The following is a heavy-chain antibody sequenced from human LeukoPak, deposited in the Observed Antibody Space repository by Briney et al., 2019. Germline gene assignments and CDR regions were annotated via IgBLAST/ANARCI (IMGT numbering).Heavy chain of an antibody. D-gene: IGHD4-17*01. CDR3: ARDAPPLDYGDYLDY. CDR2: IWYDGSNK. V-gene: IGHV3-33*01. J-gene: IGHJ4*02. Sequence: GGSLRLSCAASGFTFSSYGMHWVRQAPGKGLEWVAVIWYDGSNKYYADSVKGRFTISRDNSKNTLYLQMNSLRAEDTAVYYCARDAPPLDYGDYLDYWGQGTLVTVSS. CDR1: GFTFSSYG.